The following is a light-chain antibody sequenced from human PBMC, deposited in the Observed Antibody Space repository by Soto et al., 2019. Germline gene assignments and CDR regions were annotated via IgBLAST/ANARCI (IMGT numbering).Light chain of an antibody. CDR3: SSYAGSNNVV. J-gene: IGLJ2*01. CDR1: SSDVGGYNY. CDR2: EVS. Sequence: QSVLTQPPSASGSPGQSVTISCTGTSSDVGGYNYVSWYQQHPGKAPTLMIYEVSKRPSGVPDRFSGSKSGNTASLTVSGLQTEDEADYYWSSYAGSNNVVFGGGTKLTVL. V-gene: IGLV2-8*01.